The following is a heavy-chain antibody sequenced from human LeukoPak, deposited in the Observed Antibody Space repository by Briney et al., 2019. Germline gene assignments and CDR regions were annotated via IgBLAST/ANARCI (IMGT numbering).Heavy chain of an antibody. CDR2: IIPIFGTT. CDR3: TRDPPVASAPGYFDS. D-gene: IGHD2-15*01. J-gene: IGHJ4*02. Sequence: ASVKVSFKPSGGTFSNYAVAWVRQAPGQGLEWMGHIIPIFGTTSYAPKFQGRVTLTADEVTTTAYMELRSLTSEDTAVYYCTRDPPVASAPGYFDSWGQGSLVTVSS. CDR1: GGTFSNYA. V-gene: IGHV1-69*13.